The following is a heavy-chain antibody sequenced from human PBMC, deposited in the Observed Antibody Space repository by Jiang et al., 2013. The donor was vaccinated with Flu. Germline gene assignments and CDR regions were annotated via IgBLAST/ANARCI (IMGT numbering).Heavy chain of an antibody. CDR3: AKDRLQWLNSAFYFDY. CDR1: YG. D-gene: IGHD6-19*01. V-gene: IGHV3-30*18. J-gene: IGHJ4*02. CDR2: ISYDGGNN. Sequence: YGMHWVRQSPGKGLEWLAIISYDGGNNYYADSVKGRFTISRDNSKNTLFLQTNSLRADDTAVYYCAKDRLQWLNSAFYFDYWGQGTLVAVSS.